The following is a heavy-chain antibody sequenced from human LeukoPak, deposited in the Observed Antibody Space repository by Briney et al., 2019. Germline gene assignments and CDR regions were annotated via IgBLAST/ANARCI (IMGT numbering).Heavy chain of an antibody. Sequence: ASVKVSCKASGYTFTTYAMNWVRQAPGQGLEWMGWINTNSGDPTYAQGFTGRFVFSLDTPVSTAYLQISSLRAEDTAVYYCARFRPHGYYDTFDIWGQGTMVTVS. CDR2: INTNSGDP. CDR3: ARFRPHGYYDTFDI. J-gene: IGHJ3*02. D-gene: IGHD5-18*01. CDR1: GYTFTTYA. V-gene: IGHV7-4-1*02.